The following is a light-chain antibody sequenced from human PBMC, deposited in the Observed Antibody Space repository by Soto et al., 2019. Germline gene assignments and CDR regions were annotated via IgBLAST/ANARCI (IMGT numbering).Light chain of an antibody. V-gene: IGLV2-23*01. CDR1: SSDVGSYNL. CDR3: CSYAGSSV. CDR2: EGS. Sequence: QSVLTQPASVSGSPGQSITISCTGTSSDVGSYNLVSWYQPHPGKAPKLMIYEGSKRPSGVSNRFSGSKSGNTASLTISGLQAEDEADYYCCSYAGSSVFGTGTKVTVL. J-gene: IGLJ1*01.